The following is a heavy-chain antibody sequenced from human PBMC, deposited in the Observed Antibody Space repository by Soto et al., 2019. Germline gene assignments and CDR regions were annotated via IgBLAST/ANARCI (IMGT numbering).Heavy chain of an antibody. V-gene: IGHV3-33*01. J-gene: IGHJ6*02. Sequence: GGSLRLSCAASGFTFSSYGMHWVRQAPGKGLEWVAVIWYDGSNKYYADSVKGRFTISRDNSKNTRYLQMNSLRAEETAVYYCASGHCGGDCYPKNKYYYYYYGMDVWGQGTTVTVSS. CDR2: IWYDGSNK. D-gene: IGHD2-21*02. CDR1: GFTFSSYG. CDR3: ASGHCGGDCYPKNKYYYYYYGMDV.